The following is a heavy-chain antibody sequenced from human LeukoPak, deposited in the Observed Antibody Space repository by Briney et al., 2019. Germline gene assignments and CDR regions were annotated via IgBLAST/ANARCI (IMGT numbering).Heavy chain of an antibody. J-gene: IGHJ4*02. CDR2: IYHSGST. CDR1: GYSISSGYY. D-gene: IGHD6-19*01. Sequence: SETLSLTCIVSGYSISSGYYWGWIRQPPGKGLEWIGSIYHSGSTYYNPSLKSRVTISVDTSKNQFSLKLNSVTAADTAVYYCARDFEGSSGLFDYWGQGTLVTVSS. V-gene: IGHV4-38-2*02. CDR3: ARDFEGSSGLFDY.